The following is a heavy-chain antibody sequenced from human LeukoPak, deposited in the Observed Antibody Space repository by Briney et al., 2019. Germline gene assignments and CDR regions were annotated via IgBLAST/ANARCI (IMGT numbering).Heavy chain of an antibody. CDR1: GFTFSSNY. D-gene: IGHD3-9*01. V-gene: IGHV3-66*01. Sequence: PGGSLRLSCAASGFTFSSNYMSWVRQAPGKGLEWVSVIYSGGSTYYADSVKGRFTISRDYSKNTLYLQMNSLRAEDTAVYYCAGRRDILTGYCHWGQGTLVTVSS. CDR3: AGRRDILTGYCH. J-gene: IGHJ4*02. CDR2: IYSGGST.